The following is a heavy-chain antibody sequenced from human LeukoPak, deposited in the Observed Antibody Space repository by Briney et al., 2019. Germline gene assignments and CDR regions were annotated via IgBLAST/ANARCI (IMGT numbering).Heavy chain of an antibody. CDR3: ARDVTYYDILTGYLPLYYFDY. CDR2: ISSSSSYI. CDR1: GFTFSSYS. Sequence: GGSLRLSCAASGFTFSSYSMNWVRQAPGKGLEWVSSISSSSSYIYYADSAKGRFTISRDNAKDSLYLQMNSLRAEDTAVYYCARDVTYYDILTGYLPLYYFDYWGQGTLVTVSS. D-gene: IGHD3-9*01. J-gene: IGHJ4*02. V-gene: IGHV3-21*01.